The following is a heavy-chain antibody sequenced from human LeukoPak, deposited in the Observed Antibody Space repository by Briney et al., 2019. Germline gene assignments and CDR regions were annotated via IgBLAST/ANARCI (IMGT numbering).Heavy chain of an antibody. CDR1: GYIFAHNG. D-gene: IGHD1-26*01. CDR2: ISAYNGDT. V-gene: IGHV1-18*01. J-gene: IGHJ4*02. CDR3: ARDPSYSGSYYARHYFDY. Sequence: ASVKVSCKTSGYIFAHNGISWVRQAPGQGPEWMGWISAYNGDTNYAQNFQGRVTMTRDTSTSTVYMELRSLRSDDTAVYYCARDPSYSGSYYARHYFDYWGQGTLVTVSS.